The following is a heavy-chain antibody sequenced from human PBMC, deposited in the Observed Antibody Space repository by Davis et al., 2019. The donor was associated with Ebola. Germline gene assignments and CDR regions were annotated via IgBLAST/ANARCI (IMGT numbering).Heavy chain of an antibody. CDR2: IDTDGSTT. CDR3: ARDVGGRAGY. CDR1: GFTFNSHG. V-gene: IGHV3-74*01. Sequence: GESLKISCAASGFTFNSHGMSWVRQAPGKGLEWVSRIDTDGSTTNYADSVRGRFTISRDNAKNTLFLQMNGLRADDTAVYYCARDVGGRAGYWGQGTLVTVSS. J-gene: IGHJ4*02.